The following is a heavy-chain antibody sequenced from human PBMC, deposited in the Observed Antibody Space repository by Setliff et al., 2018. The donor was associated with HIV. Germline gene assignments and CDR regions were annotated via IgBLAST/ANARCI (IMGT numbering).Heavy chain of an antibody. D-gene: IGHD3-3*01. J-gene: IGHJ6*03. CDR3: TRDRQPGYDFWSGYSYYYYYYMDV. CDR1: GFTFSNYA. V-gene: IGHV3-23*01. Sequence: SLRLSCAASGFTFSNYAMSWVRQAPGRGLEWVSTISGSGAATSYADSVKGRFTISRDNSNNTLYLQMNSLRAEDTAVYYCTRDRQPGYDFWSGYSYYYYYYMDVWGKGTAVTVSS. CDR2: ISGSGAAT.